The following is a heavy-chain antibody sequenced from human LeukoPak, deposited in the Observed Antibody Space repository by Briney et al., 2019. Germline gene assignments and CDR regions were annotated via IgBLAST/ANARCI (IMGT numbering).Heavy chain of an antibody. J-gene: IGHJ3*02. Sequence: SETLSLTCTVSGGSISSSSYYWGWIRQPAGKGLEWIGRIYTSGSTNYNPSLKSRVTISVDTSKNQFSLKLSSVTAADTAVYYCAREFLKFSPLRPNAAFDIWGQGTMVTVSS. CDR1: GGSISSSSYY. V-gene: IGHV4-61*02. CDR3: AREFLKFSPLRPNAAFDI. D-gene: IGHD2/OR15-2a*01. CDR2: IYTSGST.